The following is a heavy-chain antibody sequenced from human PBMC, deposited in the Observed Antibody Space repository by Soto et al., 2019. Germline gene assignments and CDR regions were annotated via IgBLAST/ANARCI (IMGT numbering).Heavy chain of an antibody. CDR3: AKDLEGSSSGYYYGMDV. CDR2: ISYDGSNK. CDR1: GFTYSNYG. D-gene: IGHD6-6*01. J-gene: IGHJ6*02. Sequence: QVKLVESGGGVVQPGRSLRLSCAASGFTYSNYGMHWVRQAPGKGLEWMAVISYDGSNKYYADSVKGRFTISRDNSKNTLYLQMNSLRAEDTAVYYCAKDLEGSSSGYYYGMDVWGQGTTVTVSS. V-gene: IGHV3-30*18.